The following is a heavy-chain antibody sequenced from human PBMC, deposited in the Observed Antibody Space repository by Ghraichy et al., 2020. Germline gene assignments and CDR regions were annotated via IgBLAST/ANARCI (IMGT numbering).Heavy chain of an antibody. V-gene: IGHV4-34*01. CDR2: INHSGST. CDR3: ARMRYYDSSGYYYYFDY. Sequence: SETLSLTCAVYGGSFSGYYWSWIRQPPGKGLEWIGEINHSGSTNYNPSLKSRVTISVDTSKNQFSLKLSSVTAADTAVYYCARMRYYDSSGYYYYFDYWGQGTLVTVSS. D-gene: IGHD3-22*01. CDR1: GGSFSGYY. J-gene: IGHJ4*02.